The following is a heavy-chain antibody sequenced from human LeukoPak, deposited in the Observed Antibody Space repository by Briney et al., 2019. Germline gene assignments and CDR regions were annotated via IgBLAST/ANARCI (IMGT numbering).Heavy chain of an antibody. CDR3: ARGFQRWFGELLEAFGI. CDR2: ISSSSSTI. D-gene: IGHD3-10*01. Sequence: SGGSLRLSCAASGFTFSSYSMNWVRQAPGKGLEWVSYISSSSSTIYYADSVKGRFTISRDNAKNSLYLQMNSLRAEDTAVYYCARGFQRWFGELLEAFGIWGQGTMVTVSS. J-gene: IGHJ3*02. V-gene: IGHV3-48*01. CDR1: GFTFSSYS.